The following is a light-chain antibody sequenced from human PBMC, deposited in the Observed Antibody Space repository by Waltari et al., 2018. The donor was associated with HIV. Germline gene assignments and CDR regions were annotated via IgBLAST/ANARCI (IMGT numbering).Light chain of an antibody. Sequence: DIQMTQSPSTLSASIGDRVSITCRASHNVGIWFAWYQQKPGKAPSLLISKTSTLESGVPTNFSGSGSGTYFTLTISALRPDDFASYFCQQYSSFPITFGQGTKL. J-gene: IGKJ2*01. CDR1: HNVGIW. CDR2: KTS. V-gene: IGKV1-5*03. CDR3: QQYSSFPIT.